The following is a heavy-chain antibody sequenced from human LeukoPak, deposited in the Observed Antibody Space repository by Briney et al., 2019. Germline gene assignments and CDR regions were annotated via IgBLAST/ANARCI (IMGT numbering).Heavy chain of an antibody. V-gene: IGHV3-23*01. D-gene: IGHD6-13*01. CDR1: GYTFGDYG. Sequence: GGSLRLSCAASGYTFGDYGMSWVRQVPGKGLEWVSAISGSGGSTYYADSVKGRFTISRDNSKNTLYLQMNSLRAEDTAVYYCARGEYSGYDHPIAAAGTGYYFDYWGQGTLVTVSS. CDR2: ISGSGGST. CDR3: ARGEYSGYDHPIAAAGTGYYFDY. J-gene: IGHJ4*02.